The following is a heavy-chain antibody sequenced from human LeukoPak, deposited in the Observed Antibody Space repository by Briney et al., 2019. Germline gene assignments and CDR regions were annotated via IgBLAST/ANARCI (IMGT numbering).Heavy chain of an antibody. CDR2: INHSGST. V-gene: IGHV4-34*01. Sequence: SETLSLTCAVYGGSFSGYYWSWIRQPPGKGLEWIGEINHSGSTNYNPSLKSRVTISVDTSKNQFSLKLSSVTAADTAVYYCARVRGGIVVVPATNWFDPWGQGTLVTVSS. CDR3: ARVRGGIVVVPATNWFDP. CDR1: GGSFSGYY. D-gene: IGHD2-2*01. J-gene: IGHJ5*02.